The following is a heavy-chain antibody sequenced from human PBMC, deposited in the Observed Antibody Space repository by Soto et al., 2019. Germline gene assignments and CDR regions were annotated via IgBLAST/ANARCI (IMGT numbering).Heavy chain of an antibody. V-gene: IGHV1-69*01. Sequence: QVQLVQSGAEVKKPGSSVKVSCKASGGTFSSYAISWVRQAPGQGLEWMGGIIPIFGTANYAQKFQGRATITADESTSTAYMELSSLRSEDTAVYYCARDWAYYDSSGYRPFDYWGQGTLVTVSS. J-gene: IGHJ4*02. CDR1: GGTFSSYA. D-gene: IGHD3-22*01. CDR3: ARDWAYYDSSGYRPFDY. CDR2: IIPIFGTA.